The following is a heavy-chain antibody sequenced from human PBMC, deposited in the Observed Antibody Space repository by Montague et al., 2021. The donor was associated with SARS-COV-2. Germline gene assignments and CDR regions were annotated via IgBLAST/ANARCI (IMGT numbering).Heavy chain of an antibody. J-gene: IGHJ3*02. Sequence: SETLSLTCTVSGGSISSNNYYWDWIRQPPGKGLEWIGSIYDSGSTYYSPPLKSRVTISVDTSKNHFSLKLNSVTAADTAVYYCARRGRKLLPVATTIGGFDIWGQGTMVTVSS. CDR2: IYDSGST. CDR3: ARRGRKLLPVATTIGGFDI. CDR1: GGSISSNNYY. V-gene: IGHV4-39*02. D-gene: IGHD5-12*01.